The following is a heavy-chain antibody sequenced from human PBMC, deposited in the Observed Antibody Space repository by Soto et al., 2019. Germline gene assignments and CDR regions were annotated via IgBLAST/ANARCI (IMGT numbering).Heavy chain of an antibody. Sequence: QVQLQESGPGLVKPSQTLSLTCTVSGGSISSGGYYWIWILQHPGKGLEWIGYIYYSGSTYYNPSLQIRVTIAVDTSKNQFSRKLSSVTAADTAVYYCARGADYGDLYNWFDPGGQGTLVTVSS. CDR3: ARGADYGDLYNWFDP. CDR2: IYYSGST. D-gene: IGHD4-17*01. CDR1: GGSISSGGYY. J-gene: IGHJ5*02. V-gene: IGHV4-31*03.